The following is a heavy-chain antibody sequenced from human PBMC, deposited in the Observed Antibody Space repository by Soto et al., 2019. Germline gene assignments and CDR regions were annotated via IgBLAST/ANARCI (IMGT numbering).Heavy chain of an antibody. D-gene: IGHD4-17*01. CDR2: LNAGNGNT. CDR3: ASESHGGEFDH. Sequence: QVQLVQSGAEEKKPGASVNVSCKASGYTFTSYAMHWVRQAPGQSLEWMGWLNAGNGNTKYSQKFQGRVTITRDTSASTAYMELSTLRSEDTAVYFCASESHGGEFDHSCQGPLVTVSS. V-gene: IGHV1-3*05. J-gene: IGHJ4*02. CDR1: GYTFTSYA.